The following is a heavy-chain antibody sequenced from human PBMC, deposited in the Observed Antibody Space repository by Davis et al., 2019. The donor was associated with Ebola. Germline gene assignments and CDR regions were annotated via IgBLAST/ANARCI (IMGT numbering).Heavy chain of an antibody. D-gene: IGHD6-19*01. V-gene: IGHV1-46*01. Sequence: AASVKVSCKASGYTFTSYYMHWVRQAPGQGLEWMGIINPSGGSTSYAQKFQGRVTMTRDTSTSTVYMELSRLRSEDTAVYYCARSQHRYIAVAGLDYWGQGTLVTVSS. CDR3: ARSQHRYIAVAGLDY. J-gene: IGHJ4*02. CDR1: GYTFTSYY. CDR2: INPSGGST.